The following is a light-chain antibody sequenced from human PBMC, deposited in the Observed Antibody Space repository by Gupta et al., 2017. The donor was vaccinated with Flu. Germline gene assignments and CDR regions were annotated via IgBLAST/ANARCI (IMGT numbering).Light chain of an antibody. J-gene: IGKJ4*01. CDR2: GAS. CDR3: QQYGSSPLT. V-gene: IGKV3-20*01. CDR1: QSVSSNY. Sequence: EIVLTQSPGTLSLSPGERATLSCRASQSVSSNYLIWYQQKPGQAPRLLIYGASSRATGIPDRFSGSGSGTDFTLTISRQEPEDFAVYYCQQYGSSPLTFGGGTKVEIK.